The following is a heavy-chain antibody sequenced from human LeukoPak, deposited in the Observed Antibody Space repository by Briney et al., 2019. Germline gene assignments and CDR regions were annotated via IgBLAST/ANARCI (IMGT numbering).Heavy chain of an antibody. CDR1: GFNFSKYA. J-gene: IGHJ4*02. Sequence: GGSLRLSCAASGFNFSKYAMNWVRQAPGKGLEWLSYISGSAATIYYADSVQGRFTISRDNAKNSLYLQMNSLRAEDTAVYYCARMTTVTHYWGQGTLVTVSS. CDR3: ARMTTVTHY. V-gene: IGHV3-48*03. CDR2: ISGSAATI. D-gene: IGHD4-17*01.